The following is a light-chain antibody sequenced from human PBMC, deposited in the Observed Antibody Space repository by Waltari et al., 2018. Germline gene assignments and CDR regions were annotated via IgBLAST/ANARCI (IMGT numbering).Light chain of an antibody. CDR3: MQALQTPYT. V-gene: IGKV2-28*01. CDR2: FGS. Sequence: DMVMTQSPLSLPVTPGEAASISCRSSQSLLHSNGYNYLDWYLQKPGQSPQLLIYFGSNRASWVPDRLSGSGSGTDFTLKISRMEAEDVGVYYCMQALQTPYTFGQGTKLEIK. J-gene: IGKJ2*01. CDR1: QSLLHSNGYNY.